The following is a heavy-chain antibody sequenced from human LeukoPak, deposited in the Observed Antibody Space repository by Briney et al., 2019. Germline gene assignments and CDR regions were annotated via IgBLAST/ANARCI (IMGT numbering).Heavy chain of an antibody. CDR2: IYTSGST. J-gene: IGHJ4*02. CDR3: ARGSRYICDY. Sequence: TSETLSLTCTVSGGSIGSGSYYWSWIRQPAGKGLEWIGRIYTSGSTNYNPSLKSRVTISVDTSKNQFSLKLSSVTAADTAVYYCARGSRYICDYWGQGTLVTVSS. V-gene: IGHV4-61*02. D-gene: IGHD5-18*01. CDR1: GGSIGSGSYY.